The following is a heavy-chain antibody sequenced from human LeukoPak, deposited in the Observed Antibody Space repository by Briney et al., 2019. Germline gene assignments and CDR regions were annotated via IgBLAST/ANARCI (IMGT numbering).Heavy chain of an antibody. D-gene: IGHD5-18*01. V-gene: IGHV4-4*08. CDR1: GFTFSSYE. CDR3: TRLRGVQLGFDP. J-gene: IGHJ5*02. CDR2: MYSSGTT. Sequence: GSLRLSCAASGFTFSSYEMNWVRQAPGKGLEWIGRMYSSGTTNYNPSLKSRVTISVDTSKNQFSLKLSSVTASDTAVYYCTRLRGVQLGFDPWGQGTLVTVSS.